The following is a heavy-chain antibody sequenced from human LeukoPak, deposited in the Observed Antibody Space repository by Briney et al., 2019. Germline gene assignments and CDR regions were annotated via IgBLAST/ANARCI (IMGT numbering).Heavy chain of an antibody. D-gene: IGHD4-17*01. CDR3: ATEGPAGTVTGLGY. Sequence: GGSLRLSCAASGFTFSSYTMNWVRQAPGKGLEWVSSISTSSIYIYYADSVKGRFTISRDNAKNSLYLQMNSLRAEDTAVYYCATEGPAGTVTGLGYWGQGTLVTVSS. V-gene: IGHV3-21*01. J-gene: IGHJ4*02. CDR1: GFTFSSYT. CDR2: ISTSSIYI.